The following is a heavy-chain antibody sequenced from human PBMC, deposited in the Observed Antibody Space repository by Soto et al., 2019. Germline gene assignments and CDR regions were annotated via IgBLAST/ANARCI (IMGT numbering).Heavy chain of an antibody. CDR2: ISAYNGNT. D-gene: IGHD4-17*01. CDR1: GYTFTRYG. V-gene: IGHV1-18*01. CDR3: ARVGKHDYGAHNDY. J-gene: IGHJ4*02. Sequence: QVQLVQSGAELKKPGASVKVSCKASGYTFTRYGLSWVRQAPGQGLAWMGWISAYNGNTNYAQKLQGRVTMTTDTSTSTAYMELRSLRADDTAVDYCARVGKHDYGAHNDYWGQGTLVTVSS.